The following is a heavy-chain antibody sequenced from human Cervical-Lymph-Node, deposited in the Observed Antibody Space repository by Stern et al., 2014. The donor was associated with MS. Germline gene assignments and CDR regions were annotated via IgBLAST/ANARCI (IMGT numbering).Heavy chain of an antibody. Sequence: VQLLESGGGVVQPGRSLRVSCAASGFIFSNYGMHWVRQAPGKGLEWVAVIWNDGSGRYYGDSVKGRFTISRDNSKNTLYLHMDSLTAEDTAVYYCARDYEKWLRIAGYWGQGTLVTVSS. D-gene: IGHD5-12*01. J-gene: IGHJ4*02. CDR3: ARDYEKWLRIAGY. CDR2: IWNDGSGR. V-gene: IGHV3-33*01. CDR1: GFIFSNYG.